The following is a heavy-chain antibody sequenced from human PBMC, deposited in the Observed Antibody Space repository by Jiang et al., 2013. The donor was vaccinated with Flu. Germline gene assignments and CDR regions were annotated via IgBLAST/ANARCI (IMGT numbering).Heavy chain of an antibody. CDR1: GYSFTSYD. V-gene: IGHV1-8*01. CDR2: MSPNSGNT. CDR3: ARKGGTLFDP. J-gene: IGHJ5*02. D-gene: IGHD2/OR15-2a*01. Sequence: VQLVESGAEVKKPGASVKVSCKTSGYSFTSYDINWVRQTTGQGLEWLGWMSPNSGNTGYAQSFEGRVTMTRDTSTTTAYMELSSLRSEDTAVYYCARKGGTLFDPWGQGTLVIVSS.